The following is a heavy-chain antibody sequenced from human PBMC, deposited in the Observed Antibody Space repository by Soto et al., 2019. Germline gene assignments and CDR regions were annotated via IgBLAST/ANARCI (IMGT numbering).Heavy chain of an antibody. CDR3: AREHGGLRILWFDP. CDR2: IYYSGST. V-gene: IGHV4-61*01. CDR1: GGSVSSGSYY. D-gene: IGHD3-16*01. J-gene: IGHJ5*02. Sequence: PSETLSLTCTVSGGSVSSGSYYWSWIRQPPGKGLEWIGYIYYSGSTNYNPSLKSRVTISVDTSKNQFSLRLSSVTAADTAVYYCAREHGGLRILWFDPWGQGTLVTVSS.